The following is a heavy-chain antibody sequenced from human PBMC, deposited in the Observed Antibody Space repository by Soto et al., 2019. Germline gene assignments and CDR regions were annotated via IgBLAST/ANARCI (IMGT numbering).Heavy chain of an antibody. D-gene: IGHD6-13*01. V-gene: IGHV3-21*01. CDR1: GFTFSSYS. CDR2: IRSSSSYI. CDR3: ERGGSSPNVDGMDV. J-gene: IGHJ6*02. Sequence: EVQLVESGGGLVKPGGSLRLSCAASGFTFSSYSMNWVRQAPGKGLEWVSSIRSSSSYIYYADSVKGRFTISRDNAKNSLYLQMNSLRAEDTAVYYCERGGSSPNVDGMDVGGQGTTVTVSS.